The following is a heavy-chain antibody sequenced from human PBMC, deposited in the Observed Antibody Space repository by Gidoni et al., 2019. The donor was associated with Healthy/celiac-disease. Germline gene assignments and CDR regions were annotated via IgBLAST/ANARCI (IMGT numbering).Heavy chain of an antibody. CDR3: ARDSIVDCWSGYYSLGAFDI. V-gene: IGHV3-48*01. CDR1: GFTFSSYS. D-gene: IGHD3-3*01. Sequence: EVQLVESGGGLVQPGGSLRLSCAASGFTFSSYSMNWVRQAPGKGLEWVSYISSSSSTIHYADSVKGRFTISRDNAKNSLYLQMNSLRAEDTAVYYCARDSIVDCWSGYYSLGAFDIWGQGTMVTVSS. J-gene: IGHJ3*02. CDR2: ISSSSSTI.